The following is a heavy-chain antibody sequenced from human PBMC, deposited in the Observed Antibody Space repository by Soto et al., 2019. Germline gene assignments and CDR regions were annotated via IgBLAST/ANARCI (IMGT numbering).Heavy chain of an antibody. CDR1: GGSISSGGYS. CDR2: IYHSGSI. D-gene: IGHD6-13*01. V-gene: IGHV4-30-2*01. Sequence: QLQLQESGSGLVKPSQTLSLTCAVSGGSISSGGYSWSWIRQPPGKGLEGIGYIYHSGSIYYNPSRKSRVPISVDRSKNRFSLKLSSVTAAVTSIYYCAMVPHYWGQGTLVTVSS. J-gene: IGHJ4*02. CDR3: AMVPHY.